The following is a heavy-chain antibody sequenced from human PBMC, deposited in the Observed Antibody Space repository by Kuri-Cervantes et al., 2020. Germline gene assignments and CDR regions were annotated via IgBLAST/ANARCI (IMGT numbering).Heavy chain of an antibody. CDR1: GFTFSSYA. J-gene: IGHJ4*03. CDR2: ISGNGGST. V-gene: IGHV3-23*01. Sequence: GESLKISCAASGFTFSSYAMSWVRQAPGKGLEWVSAISGNGGSTYYADSVKGRFTISRDNARNTLYLQMNSLRLEDTAVYYCARGYSGYYFDYWGQGTMVTVSS. CDR3: ARGYSGYYFDY. D-gene: IGHD5-18*01.